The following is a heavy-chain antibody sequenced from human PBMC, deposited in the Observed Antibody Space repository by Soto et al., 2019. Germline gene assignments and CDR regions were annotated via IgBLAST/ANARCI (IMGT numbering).Heavy chain of an antibody. CDR3: ATWSRRDVLMLGAFDL. CDR1: GYTFTSYD. V-gene: IGHV1-2*02. Sequence: ASVKVSCKASGYTFTSYDINWVRHAPGQGLEWVGWINPHNGGTNFAQSFQGRVTLSSDTSVNTVYMELTRLRSDDTAVYFCATWSRRDVLMLGAFDLWGQGTLVTVSS. D-gene: IGHD2-8*01. CDR2: INPHNGGT. J-gene: IGHJ3*01.